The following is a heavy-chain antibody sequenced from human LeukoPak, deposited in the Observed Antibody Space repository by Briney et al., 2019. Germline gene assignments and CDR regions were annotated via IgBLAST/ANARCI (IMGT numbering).Heavy chain of an antibody. Sequence: ASVKVSCKASGHTFTNDEIHWVRQATGQGLEWMGWMNPNSGNTGYAQKFQGRVTMTRNTSISTAYMELSSLRSEDTAVYYCARGPYCSGGSCYLDYYYGMDVWGQGTTVTVSS. V-gene: IGHV1-8*01. J-gene: IGHJ6*02. CDR3: ARGPYCSGGSCYLDYYYGMDV. CDR2: MNPNSGNT. D-gene: IGHD2-15*01. CDR1: GHTFTNDE.